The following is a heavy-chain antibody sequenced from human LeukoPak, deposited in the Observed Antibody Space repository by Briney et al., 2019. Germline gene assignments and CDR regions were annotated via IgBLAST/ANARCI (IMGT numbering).Heavy chain of an antibody. CDR3: AKGRGAFDI. CDR2: ISNDGSNK. CDR1: GFTFSTYS. Sequence: PGGSLRLSCAASGFTFSTYSMNWVRQAPGKGLEWVAVISNDGSNKYYADSVKGRFTISRDNSKNTLYLQMNSLRAEDTAVYYCAKGRGAFDIWGQGTMVTVPS. V-gene: IGHV3-30*18. J-gene: IGHJ3*02. D-gene: IGHD3-10*01.